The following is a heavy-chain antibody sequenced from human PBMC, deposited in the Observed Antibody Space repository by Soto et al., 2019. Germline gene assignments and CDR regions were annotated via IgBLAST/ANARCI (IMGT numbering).Heavy chain of an antibody. J-gene: IGHJ4*02. V-gene: IGHV3-48*02. CDR1: GFTFNNYP. CDR3: ARGPGTGHIFDY. D-gene: IGHD2-8*02. CDR2: ISSGTSTI. Sequence: PGGSLRLSCAASGFTFNNYPMNWVRQAPGRGLEWISYISSGTSTIYYADSVRGRFFISRDNAKNSLYLQMNNLGDEDTAIYYCARGPGTGHIFDYWGQGTLVTVSS.